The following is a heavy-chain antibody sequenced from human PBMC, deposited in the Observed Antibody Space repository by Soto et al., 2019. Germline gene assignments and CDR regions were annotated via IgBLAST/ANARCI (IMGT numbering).Heavy chain of an antibody. J-gene: IGHJ4*02. CDR3: ARVLVVVVPAATRKLYFDY. D-gene: IGHD2-2*01. CDR2: INAGNGNT. CDR1: GYTFTSYA. Sequence: ASVKVSGKASGYTFTSYAMHWVRQAPGQRLEWMGWINAGNGNTKYSQKFQGRVTITRDTSASTAYMELSSLRSEDTAVYYCARVLVVVVPAATRKLYFDYWGQGTLVTVSS. V-gene: IGHV1-3*01.